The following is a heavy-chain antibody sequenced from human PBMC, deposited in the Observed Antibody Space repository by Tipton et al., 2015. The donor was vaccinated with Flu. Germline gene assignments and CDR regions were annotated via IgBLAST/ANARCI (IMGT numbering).Heavy chain of an antibody. CDR3: ARGTRKGHGYSSGPFDY. D-gene: IGHD6-19*01. Sequence: LRLSCAVYGGSFSGYYWSWIRQPPGKGLEWIGEINHSGSTNYNPSLKSRVTISVDTSKNQFSLKLSSVTAADTAVYYCARGTRKGHGYSSGPFDYWGQGTLVTVSS. CDR2: INHSGST. V-gene: IGHV4-34*01. J-gene: IGHJ4*02. CDR1: GGSFSGYY.